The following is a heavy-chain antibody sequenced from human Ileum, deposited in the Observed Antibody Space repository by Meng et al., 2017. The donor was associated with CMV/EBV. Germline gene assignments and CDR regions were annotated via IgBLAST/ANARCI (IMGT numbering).Heavy chain of an antibody. CDR3: AKVKVTYSNHFDY. V-gene: IGHV3-23*01. J-gene: IGHJ4*02. Sequence: CAASGFTFSSYAMSWVRQAPGKGLEWVSAISGSGGSTYYADSVKGRFTISRDNSKNTLYLQMNSLRAEDTAVYYCAKVKVTYSNHFDYWGQGTLVTVSS. CDR2: ISGSGGST. CDR1: GFTFSSYA. D-gene: IGHD4-11*01.